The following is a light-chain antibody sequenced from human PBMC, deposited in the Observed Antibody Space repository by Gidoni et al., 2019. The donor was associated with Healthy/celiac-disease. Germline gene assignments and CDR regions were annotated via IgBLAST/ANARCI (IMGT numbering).Light chain of an antibody. V-gene: IGKV1-6*01. Sequence: AIHTTQSPSSLSASVGDRVTITCRASQGIRNDLGWYQQKPGKAPKLLIYAASSLQSGVPSRFSGSGSGTDFTLTISSLQPEDFATYYCLQDYNYPYTFXQXTKLEIK. CDR3: LQDYNYPYT. J-gene: IGKJ2*01. CDR1: QGIRND. CDR2: AAS.